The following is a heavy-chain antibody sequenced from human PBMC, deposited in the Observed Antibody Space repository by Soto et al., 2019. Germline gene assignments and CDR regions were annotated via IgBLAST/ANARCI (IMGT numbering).Heavy chain of an antibody. Sequence: PSETLSLTYTVSGGSVSSGSYYWSWIRQPPGKGLEWIGYIYYSGSTNYNPSLKSRVTISVDTSTNQFSLEMRFVTAADTATYFSVRSHRWVSIIVDVRRQRSTVTVS. CDR2: IYYSGST. J-gene: IGHJ6*02. D-gene: IGHD2-8*01. V-gene: IGHV4-61*01. CDR3: VRSHRWVSIIVDV. CDR1: GGSVSSGSYY.